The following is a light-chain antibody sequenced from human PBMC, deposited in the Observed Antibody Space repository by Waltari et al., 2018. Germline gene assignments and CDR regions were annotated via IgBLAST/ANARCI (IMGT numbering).Light chain of an antibody. CDR2: AVS. CDR3: SSYSVSSSLV. CDR1: ASDVGGYNY. V-gene: IGLV2-14*03. Sequence: QSALTQPASVSGSPGPSITISCTGTASDVGGYNYVSWFQHHPGKALKLMFYAVSARPPGVSYRFSGSNSGNTASRTIAGLQAADEADYYYSSYSVSSSLVFGGGTRLTVL. J-gene: IGLJ2*01.